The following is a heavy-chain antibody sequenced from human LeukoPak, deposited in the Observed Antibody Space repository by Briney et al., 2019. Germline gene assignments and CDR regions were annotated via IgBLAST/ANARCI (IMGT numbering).Heavy chain of an antibody. D-gene: IGHD6-13*01. J-gene: IGHJ4*02. CDR2: INPSGGST. Sequence: ASVKVSCKASGYTFTSYYMHWVRQAPGQGLEWMGIINPSGGSTSYAQKFQGRVTITRNTSISTAYMELSSLRSEDTAVYYCARGGGSSSFLDYWGQGTLVTVSS. V-gene: IGHV1-46*01. CDR3: ARGGGSSSFLDY. CDR1: GYTFTSYY.